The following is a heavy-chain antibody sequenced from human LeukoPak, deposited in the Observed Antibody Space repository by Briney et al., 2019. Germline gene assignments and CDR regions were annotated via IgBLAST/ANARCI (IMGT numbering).Heavy chain of an antibody. CDR1: GFTLSSYA. D-gene: IGHD2-21*01. CDR3: AAEKGDSPDY. Sequence: GGSLRLSCAASGFTLSSYAMSWVRQAPGKGLEWVSAISGSGGNTYYADSVKGRFTISRDNSKNTLYLEMNSLRAEDTAIYYCAAEKGDSPDYWGQGTLVTVSS. V-gene: IGHV3-23*01. CDR2: ISGSGGNT. J-gene: IGHJ4*02.